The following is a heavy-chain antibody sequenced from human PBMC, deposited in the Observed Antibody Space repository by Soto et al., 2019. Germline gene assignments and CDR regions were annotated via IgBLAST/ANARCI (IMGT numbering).Heavy chain of an antibody. V-gene: IGHV3-23*01. D-gene: IGHD6-6*01. CDR1: GFTFSNYD. CDR3: AKCGGSSGYEAADL. J-gene: IGHJ5*02. Sequence: GGSLRLSSAASGFTFSNYDMSWVRQAPGKGLEWVSMISGSVDSTYYADSVKGRFTISRDNSKNTQYLQMTSLRAEDTAVYYSAKCGGSSGYEAADLWGQGTLVTVSS. CDR2: ISGSVDST.